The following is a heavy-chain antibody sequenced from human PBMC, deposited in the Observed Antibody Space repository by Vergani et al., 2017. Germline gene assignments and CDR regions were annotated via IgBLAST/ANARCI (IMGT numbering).Heavy chain of an antibody. V-gene: IGHV3-30*18. D-gene: IGHD3-22*01. J-gene: IGHJ4*02. CDR1: GFTFSSYG. CDR3: AKDSEGSSGYYYTFGDY. Sequence: QVQLVESGGGVVQPGRSLRLSCAASGFTFSSYGMHWVRQAPGKGLEWGAVISYDGSNKYYADSVKGRFTIARDNSKNTLYLQMNSLRAEDTAVYYCAKDSEGSSGYYYTFGDYWGQGTLVTVSS. CDR2: ISYDGSNK.